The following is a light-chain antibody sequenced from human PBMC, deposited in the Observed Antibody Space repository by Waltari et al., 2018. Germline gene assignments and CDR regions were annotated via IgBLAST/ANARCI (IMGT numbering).Light chain of an antibody. V-gene: IGLV2-14*01. CDR2: DVS. CDR1: SSDVGCYKY. J-gene: IGLJ2*01. Sequence: QSALTQPASVSGSPGQSITISCTGTSSDVGCYKYVPWYQQHPGKAPKLMIYDVSNRPSGVSNRFSGSKSGNTASLTISGLQAEDEADYYCSSYTSSSTRVFGGGTKLTVL. CDR3: SSYTSSSTRV.